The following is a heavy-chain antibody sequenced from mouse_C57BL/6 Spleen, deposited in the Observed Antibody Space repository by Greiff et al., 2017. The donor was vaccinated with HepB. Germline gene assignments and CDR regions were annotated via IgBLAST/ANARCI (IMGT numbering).Heavy chain of an antibody. Sequence: QVQLKQSGAELVRPGASVTLSCKASGYTFTDYEMHWVKQTPVHGLEWIGAIDPETGGTAYNQKFKGKAILTADKSSSTAYMELRSLTSEDSAVYYCTRPGGTYFDYWGQGTTLTVSS. CDR1: GYTFTDYE. D-gene: IGHD3-3*01. CDR3: TRPGGTYFDY. CDR2: IDPETGGT. J-gene: IGHJ2*01. V-gene: IGHV1-15*01.